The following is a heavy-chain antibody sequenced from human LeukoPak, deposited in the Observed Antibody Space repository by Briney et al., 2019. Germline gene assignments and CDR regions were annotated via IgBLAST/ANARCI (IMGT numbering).Heavy chain of an antibody. Sequence: SETLSLTCTVSGGSISSYYWSWIRQPPGKGLEWIGNIYYAGVTSYNPSLKSRVTISVDTSKSQFSLRLTSVTAADTAVYYCARQVPGPYNYYGMDVWGQGTTVTVPS. CDR2: IYYAGVT. CDR3: ARQVPGPYNYYGMDV. J-gene: IGHJ6*02. V-gene: IGHV4-59*04. CDR1: GGSISSYY.